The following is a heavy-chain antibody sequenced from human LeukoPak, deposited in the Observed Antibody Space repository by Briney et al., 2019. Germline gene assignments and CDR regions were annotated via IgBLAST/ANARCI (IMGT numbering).Heavy chain of an antibody. CDR3: TKSTMTLRFDY. CDR2: ISGGGDST. CDR1: GFTLDDYA. V-gene: IGHV3-43*02. D-gene: IGHD3-22*01. Sequence: GGSLRPSCAASGFTLDDYAMHWVRQAPGKGLGWVALISGGGDSTYYADSVKGRFTISRDNSKNSLYLQMNSLTTEDTALYYCTKSTMTLRFDYWGQGTLVTVSS. J-gene: IGHJ4*02.